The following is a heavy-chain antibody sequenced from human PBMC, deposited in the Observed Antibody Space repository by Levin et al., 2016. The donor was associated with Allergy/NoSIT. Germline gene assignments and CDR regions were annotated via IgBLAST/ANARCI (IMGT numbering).Heavy chain of an antibody. CDR2: IYSGGYT. Sequence: GGSLRLSCAASGFIVSSNYMSWVRQAPGKGLEWVSVIYSGGYTYYGDSVKGRFTISRHNSKNTLYLQMNSLRAEDTAVYYCAGGTSNYYYYAMGVWGQGTTVTVSS. J-gene: IGHJ6*02. CDR3: AGGTSNYYYYAMGV. D-gene: IGHD1-1*01. CDR1: GFIVSSNY. V-gene: IGHV3-53*04.